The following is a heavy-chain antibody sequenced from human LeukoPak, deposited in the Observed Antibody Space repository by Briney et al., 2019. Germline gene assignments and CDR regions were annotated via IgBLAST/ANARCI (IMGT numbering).Heavy chain of an antibody. CDR1: GFTFDDYS. Sequence: GRSLRLSCAASGFTFDDYSMHWVRQAPGKGLEWVSGISWNSGSASYADSVKGRFTISRDNAKNSLYLQMNSLRTEDTALYYCAKDRTYSGYDALDYWGQGTLVTVSS. J-gene: IGHJ4*02. D-gene: IGHD5-12*01. CDR3: AKDRTYSGYDALDY. CDR2: ISWNSGSA. V-gene: IGHV3-9*01.